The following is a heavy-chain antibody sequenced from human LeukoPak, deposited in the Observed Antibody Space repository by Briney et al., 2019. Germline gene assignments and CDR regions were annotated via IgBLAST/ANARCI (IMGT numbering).Heavy chain of an antibody. V-gene: IGHV3-74*01. D-gene: IGHD3-22*01. CDR2: INSDGSST. J-gene: IGHJ4*02. Sequence: GGSLRLSCAASGFTFSSYWMHWVRQAPGKGLAWVSRINSDGSSTSYADSVKGRFTISRDNAKNTLYLQMNSLRAEDTAVYYCARVGGNYYDSSGYSPPLDYWGQGTLVTVSS. CDR1: GFTFSSYW. CDR3: ARVGGNYYDSSGYSPPLDY.